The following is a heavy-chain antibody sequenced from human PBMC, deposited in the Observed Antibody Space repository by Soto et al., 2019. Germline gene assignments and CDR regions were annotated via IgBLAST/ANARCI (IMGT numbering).Heavy chain of an antibody. V-gene: IGHV1-69*13. CDR1: GGTFSSYA. J-gene: IGHJ4*02. D-gene: IGHD1-1*01. CDR2: IIPIFGTA. Sequence: SVKVSCKASGGTFSSYAISWVRQAPGQGLEWMGGIIPIFGTANYAQKFQGRVTITADEFTSTAYMELSSLRSEDTAVYYCARVQEGTLEAFDYWAREPWSPSPQ. CDR3: ARVQEGTLEAFDY.